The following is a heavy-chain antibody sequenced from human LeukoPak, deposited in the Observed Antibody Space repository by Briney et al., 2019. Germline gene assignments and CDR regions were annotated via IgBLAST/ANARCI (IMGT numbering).Heavy chain of an antibody. CDR2: ISGSGDNT. CDR1: GFTFSSYA. Sequence: GSLRLSCAASGFTFSSYAMSWVRQAPGKGLEWVSSISGSGDNTYYADSVKDRFSISRDNSKTTVSLQMNSLRAEDTAVYYCAKGRGTAVTSAANYWGQGTLVTVSS. J-gene: IGHJ4*02. CDR3: AKGRGTAVTSAANY. D-gene: IGHD4-17*01. V-gene: IGHV3-23*01.